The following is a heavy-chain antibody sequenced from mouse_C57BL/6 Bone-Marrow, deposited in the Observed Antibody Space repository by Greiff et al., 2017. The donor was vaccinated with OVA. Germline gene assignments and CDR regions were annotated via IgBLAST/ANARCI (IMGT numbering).Heavy chain of an antibody. D-gene: IGHD1-1*01. CDR1: GYTFTSYW. J-gene: IGHJ1*03. CDR2: IYPGSGST. Sequence: QVQLQQPGAELVKPGASVKMSCKASGYTFTSYWITWVKQRPGQGLEWIGDIYPGSGSTNYNEKFKSKATLTVDTSSSTAYMQLSSLTSEDSAVYYCARRGYYYYGSSYWYFDVWGTGTTVTVSS. CDR3: ARRGYYYYGSSYWYFDV. V-gene: IGHV1-55*01.